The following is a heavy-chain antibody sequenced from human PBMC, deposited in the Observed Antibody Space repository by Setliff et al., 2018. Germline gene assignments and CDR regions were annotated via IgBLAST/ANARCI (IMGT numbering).Heavy chain of an antibody. CDR3: ARAHRYFSDTSGYFYDQGRSAFDV. J-gene: IGHJ3*01. V-gene: IGHV3-74*01. CDR1: GFTFSSHW. Sequence: GGSLRLSCAGSGFTFSSHWMYWVRQAPGKGLVWVSRINSDGSSITYADSVKGRFTISRDNAKNTLYLQMNSLRAEDTALYYCARAHRYFSDTSGYFYDQGRSAFDVWGQGTMVT. D-gene: IGHD3-22*01. CDR2: INSDGSSI.